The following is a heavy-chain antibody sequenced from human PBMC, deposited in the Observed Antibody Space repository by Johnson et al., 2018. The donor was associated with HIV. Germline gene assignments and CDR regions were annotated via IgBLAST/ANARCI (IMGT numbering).Heavy chain of an antibody. Sequence: QVQLVESGGGVVQPWGSLRLSCTASGFTFSSFGMHWVRQAPGKGLEWVAVIFSGGTTYYADSVKGRFTISRDNAKNSLYLQMNSLRAEDTALYYCARELGYCSGGSCYSTGAFDIWGQGTLVTVSS. CDR2: IFSGGTT. V-gene: IGHV3-NL1*01. CDR3: ARELGYCSGGSCYSTGAFDI. D-gene: IGHD2-15*01. J-gene: IGHJ3*02. CDR1: GFTFSSFG.